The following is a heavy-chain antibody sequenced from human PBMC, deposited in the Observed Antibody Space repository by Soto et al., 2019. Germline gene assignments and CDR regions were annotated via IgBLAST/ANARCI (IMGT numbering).Heavy chain of an antibody. J-gene: IGHJ4*02. CDR1: GYTFTSYS. D-gene: IGHD1-26*01. CDR2: ISAYNGNT. V-gene: IGHV1-18*01. Sequence: ASVKVSCKASGYTFTSYSFSWVRQAPGQGLEWLGWISAYNGNTNYAQKLQGRVTMTTDTSTSTAYMELRSLRSDDTAVYYCARLLVGATYFFDYWGQGTLVTVSS. CDR3: ARLLVGATYFFDY.